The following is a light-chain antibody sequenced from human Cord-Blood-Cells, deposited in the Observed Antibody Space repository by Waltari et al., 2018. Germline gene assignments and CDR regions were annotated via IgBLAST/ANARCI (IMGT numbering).Light chain of an antibody. CDR1: SSDVGGYHY. V-gene: IGLV2-11*01. CDR3: CSYAGSYTWV. CDR2: DVS. Sequence: QSALTQPRSVSGSPGQSVTISCTGTSSDVGGYHYVSWYQPHPGKAPKLMIYDVSKQPSGVPDRFSGSKSGNTASLTISGLQAEDEADYYCCSYAGSYTWVFGGGTKLTVL. J-gene: IGLJ3*02.